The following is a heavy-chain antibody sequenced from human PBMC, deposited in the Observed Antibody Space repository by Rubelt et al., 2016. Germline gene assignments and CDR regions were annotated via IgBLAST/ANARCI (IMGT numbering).Heavy chain of an antibody. Sequence: GGSLRLSCAASGFTFSSYVMSWVRQAPGKGLEWVSEIKYDGSATNYADSVKGRFTISRDSAMSTLYLQMNSLRVEDTAVYYCVRGSSGWKGVDYWGQGTLVTVSS. CDR2: IKYDGSAT. D-gene: IGHD6-19*01. CDR3: VRGSSGWKGVDY. V-gene: IGHV3-74*01. J-gene: IGHJ4*02. CDR1: GFTFSSYV.